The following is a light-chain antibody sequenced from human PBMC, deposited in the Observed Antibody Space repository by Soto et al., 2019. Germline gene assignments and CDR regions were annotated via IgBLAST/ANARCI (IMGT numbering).Light chain of an antibody. CDR3: TSWTTSTTMI. CDR2: DVN. J-gene: IGLJ2*01. V-gene: IGLV2-14*03. Sequence: QSVLTQPASVSGSPGQSITISCTGTSSDIGAYNFVSWYQQHPGKAPKLMLYDVNIRPSGVSNRFSGSKSGNTASLTISGLQAEDEADYYCTSWTTSTTMIFVGGTKATVL. CDR1: SSDIGAYNF.